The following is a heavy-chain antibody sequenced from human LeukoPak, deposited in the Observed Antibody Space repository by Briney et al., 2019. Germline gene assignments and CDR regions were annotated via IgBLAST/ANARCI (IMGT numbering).Heavy chain of an antibody. CDR2: IYYSGST. CDR1: GGSISSSSYY. D-gene: IGHD3-9*01. J-gene: IGHJ4*02. V-gene: IGHV4-39*01. CDR3: ARLDYDILTWDY. Sequence: PSETLSLTCTVSGGSISSSSYYWGWIRQPPGKGLEWIGSIYYSGSTYYNPSLTSRVTISVDTSKNQFSLKLSSVTAADTAVYYCARLDYDILTWDYWGQGTLVTVSS.